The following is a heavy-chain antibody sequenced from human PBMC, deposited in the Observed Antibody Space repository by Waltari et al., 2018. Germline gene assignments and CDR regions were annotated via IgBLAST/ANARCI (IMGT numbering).Heavy chain of an antibody. CDR2: ISSSSSYI. Sequence: EVQLVESGGGLVKPGGSLRLSCAASGFTFSSYSMTWVRQAPGKGLGWVSSISSSSSYIYYADSVKGRFTISRDNAKNSLYLQMNSLRAEDTAVYYCARASTNGVWDDAFDIWGQGTMVTVSS. CDR1: GFTFSSYS. D-gene: IGHD2-8*01. CDR3: ARASTNGVWDDAFDI. J-gene: IGHJ3*02. V-gene: IGHV3-21*01.